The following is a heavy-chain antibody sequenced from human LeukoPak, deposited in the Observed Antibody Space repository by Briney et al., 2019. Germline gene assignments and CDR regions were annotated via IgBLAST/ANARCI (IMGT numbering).Heavy chain of an antibody. D-gene: IGHD3-22*01. CDR3: ARDDDYYDSSGYYS. CDR2: IYTSGST. CDR1: GGSISSGSYY. Sequence: SETLSLTCTVSGGSISSGSYYWSWIRQPAVKGLEWIGRIYTSGSTNYNPSLKSRVTISVDTSKNQFSLKLSSVTAADTAVYYCARDDDYYDSSGYYSWGQGTLVTVSS. V-gene: IGHV4-61*02. J-gene: IGHJ4*02.